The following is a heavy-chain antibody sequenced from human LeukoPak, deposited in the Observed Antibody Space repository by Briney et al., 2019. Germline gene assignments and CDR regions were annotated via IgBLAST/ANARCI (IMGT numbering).Heavy chain of an antibody. D-gene: IGHD1-7*01. CDR1: GFTFSNYA. CDR3: AKVRVVFNWNYAYYFDY. CDR2: ISYDGSSK. Sequence: PGGSLRLSCAPSGFTFSNYAMHWVRQAPGKGLEWVAIISYDGSSKYYADSVKGRFTISRDNSKNTLYLQMNSLGPEDTAMYYCAKVRVVFNWNYAYYFDYWGQGTLVTVSS. V-gene: IGHV3-30*18. J-gene: IGHJ4*02.